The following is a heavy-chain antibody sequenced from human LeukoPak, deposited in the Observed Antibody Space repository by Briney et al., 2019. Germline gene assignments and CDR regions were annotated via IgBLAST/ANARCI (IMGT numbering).Heavy chain of an antibody. CDR2: IYSAGGT. V-gene: IGHV3-53*01. CDR1: GFTVSSNY. CDR3: ARKGVVVGAYYTDV. J-gene: IGHJ6*03. Sequence: GGSLRLSCAASGFTVSSNYMSWVRQAPGKGLEWVSVIYSAGGTYYADSVKGRFTISRDKSKNTLYLQMNSLRAEDTAVYYCARKGVVVGAYYTDVWGKGTTVTVSS. D-gene: IGHD2-2*01.